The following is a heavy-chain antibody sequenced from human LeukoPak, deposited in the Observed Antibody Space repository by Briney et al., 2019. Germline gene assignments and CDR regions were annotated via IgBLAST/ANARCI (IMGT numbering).Heavy chain of an antibody. Sequence: GASVKVSCKASGYTFTSYGISWVRQAPGQGLEWMGWISAYNGNTNYAQKLQGRVTMTTGTSTSTAYMELRSLRSDDTAVYYCARDLIGYSSGTNWFDPWGQGTLVTVSS. CDR2: ISAYNGNT. CDR1: GYTFTSYG. CDR3: ARDLIGYSSGTNWFDP. J-gene: IGHJ5*02. D-gene: IGHD6-19*01. V-gene: IGHV1-18*01.